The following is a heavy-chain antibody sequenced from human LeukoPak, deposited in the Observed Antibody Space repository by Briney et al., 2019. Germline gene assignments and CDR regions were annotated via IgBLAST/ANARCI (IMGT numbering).Heavy chain of an antibody. CDR3: VRGDTRDY. J-gene: IGHJ4*02. CDR1: GFTFSDST. CDR2: INSAGSTM. Sequence: GGSQRLSCAASGFTFSDSTMNWVRQASGKGLEWVASINSAGSTMHYADSVKGRLTISRDNAKNSLYLQLNSLRAEDTAVYYCVRGDTRDYWGQGTLITVSS. D-gene: IGHD3-16*01. V-gene: IGHV3-21*01.